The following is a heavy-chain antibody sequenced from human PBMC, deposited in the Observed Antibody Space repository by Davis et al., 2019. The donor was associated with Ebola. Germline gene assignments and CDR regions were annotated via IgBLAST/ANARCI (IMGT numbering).Heavy chain of an antibody. J-gene: IGHJ6*04. CDR3: ARDKIYCRNSGCYGGGMDV. CDR2: IFSSGTT. D-gene: IGHD2-2*01. Sequence: MPSETLSLTCSVSGASISSYYWSWIRQPPGKTLEWIGYIFSSGTTKFNPSLKSRVTMSVDTSKNQFSLKLRSVTAADTALYYCARDKIYCRNSGCYGGGMDVWGKGTTVTVSS. V-gene: IGHV4-59*01. CDR1: GASISSYY.